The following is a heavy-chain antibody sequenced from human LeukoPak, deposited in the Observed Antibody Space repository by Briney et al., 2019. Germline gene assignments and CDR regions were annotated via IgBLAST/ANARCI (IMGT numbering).Heavy chain of an antibody. J-gene: IGHJ3*02. CDR2: INHSGST. CDR3: ARQPNYDYVWGSYRSHHDAFDI. CDR1: GGSFSGYY. V-gene: IGHV4-34*01. D-gene: IGHD3-16*02. Sequence: SETLSLTCAVYGGSFSGYYWSWIRQPPGKGLEWIGEINHSGSTNYNPSLKSRVTISVDTSKNQFSLKLSSVTAADTAVYYCARQPNYDYVWGSYRSHHDAFDIWGQGTMVTVSS.